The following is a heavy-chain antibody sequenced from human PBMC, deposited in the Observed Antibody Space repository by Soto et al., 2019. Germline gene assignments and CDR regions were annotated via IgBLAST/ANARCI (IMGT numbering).Heavy chain of an antibody. CDR1: GGSISGSYYY. Sequence: SETLSLTCAVSGGSISGSYYYWAWLRQSPGKGPEWIGSVFYTGFTSYNPSLESRVSVSVDTSKSQFSLKLNSVAAADTAVYYCARGGIPPSGYGIAYAMDVWGQGTTVTVSS. V-gene: IGHV4-39*01. D-gene: IGHD1-26*01. CDR2: VFYTGFT. J-gene: IGHJ6*02. CDR3: ARGGIPPSGYGIAYAMDV.